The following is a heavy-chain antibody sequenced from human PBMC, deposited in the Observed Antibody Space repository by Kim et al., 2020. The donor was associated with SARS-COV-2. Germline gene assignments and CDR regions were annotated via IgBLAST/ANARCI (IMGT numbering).Heavy chain of an antibody. CDR1: GFTFSSYA. V-gene: IGHV3-30*04. CDR3: ARDPRYCSGGSCEGRLSYFDY. J-gene: IGHJ4*02. Sequence: GGSLRLSCAASGFTFSSYAMHWVRQAPGKGLEWVAVISYDGSNKYYADSVKGRFTISRDNSKNTLYLQMNSLRAEDTAVYYCARDPRYCSGGSCEGRLSYFDYWGQGTLVTVSS. CDR2: ISYDGSNK. D-gene: IGHD2-15*01.